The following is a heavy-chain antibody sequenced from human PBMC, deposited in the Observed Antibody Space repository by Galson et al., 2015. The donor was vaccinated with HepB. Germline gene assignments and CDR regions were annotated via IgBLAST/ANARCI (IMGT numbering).Heavy chain of an antibody. J-gene: IGHJ3*02. Sequence: LSLTCAVSGGSISSSNWWSWVRQPPGKGLEWIGEIYHSGSTNYSPALKSRVTISVDKSKNQFSLKLNSVTAADTAVYYCARGQHYYDSSDYYTGHDAFDIWGQGTMVTVSS. CDR1: GGSISSSNW. CDR3: ARGQHYYDSSDYYTGHDAFDI. D-gene: IGHD3-22*01. V-gene: IGHV4-4*02. CDR2: IYHSGST.